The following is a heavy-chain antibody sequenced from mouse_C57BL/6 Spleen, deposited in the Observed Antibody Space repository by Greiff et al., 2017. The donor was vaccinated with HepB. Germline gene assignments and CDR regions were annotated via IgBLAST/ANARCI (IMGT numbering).Heavy chain of an antibody. J-gene: IGHJ2*01. CDR3: ARDRDGLYYFDY. D-gene: IGHD2-3*01. CDR1: GFTFSSYA. CDR2: ISDGGSYT. Sequence: EVKLMESGGGLVKPGGSLKLSCAASGFTFSSYAMSWVRQTPEKRLEWVATISDGGSYTYYPDNVKGRFTISRDNAKNNLYLQMSHLKSEDTAMYYCARDRDGLYYFDYWGQGTTLTVSS. V-gene: IGHV5-4*01.